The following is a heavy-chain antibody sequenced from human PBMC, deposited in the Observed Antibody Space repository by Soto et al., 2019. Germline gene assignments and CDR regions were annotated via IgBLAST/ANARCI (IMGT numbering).Heavy chain of an antibody. CDR1: GGSISDGSYY. CDR2: IYYSGNT. CDR3: ARVPYDSTGWGIFDV. D-gene: IGHD3-22*01. J-gene: IGHJ3*01. V-gene: IGHV4-31*11. Sequence: QVQLQESGPGLVKPSQTMSLTCAVSGGSISDGSYYWTWVRQHPGKGLEWIGYIYYSGNTYSNPSLRSRVTTSVDTSKNQFYLTLSSVTAADTAVYYCARVPYDSTGWGIFDVWGQGTMVTVSS.